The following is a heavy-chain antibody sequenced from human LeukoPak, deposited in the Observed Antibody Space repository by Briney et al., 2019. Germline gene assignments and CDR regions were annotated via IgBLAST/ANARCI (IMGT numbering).Heavy chain of an antibody. CDR3: ARDLGYSYVPYGMDV. J-gene: IGHJ6*02. V-gene: IGHV1-69*13. CDR1: GGTFSSYA. CDR2: IIPIFGTA. D-gene: IGHD5-18*01. Sequence: GASVKVSCKASGGTFSSYAISWVRQASGQGLEWMGGIIPIFGTANYAQKFQGRVTITADESTSTVYMELSSLRSEDTAVYYCARDLGYSYVPYGMDVWGQGTTVTVSS.